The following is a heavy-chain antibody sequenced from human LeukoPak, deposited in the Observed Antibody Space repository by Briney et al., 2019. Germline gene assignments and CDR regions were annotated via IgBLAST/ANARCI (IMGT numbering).Heavy chain of an antibody. CDR1: GFTFSSYW. CDR3: VSHVYGGSPFDI. Sequence: QPGGSLRLSCAASGFTFSSYWMHWVRQVPGKGLVWVSRINTDGSSTSYADSVKGRFTISRDNAENTLYLQMNSLRAEDTAVYHCVSHVYGGSPFDIWGQGTMVIVSS. CDR2: INTDGSST. V-gene: IGHV3-74*01. J-gene: IGHJ3*02. D-gene: IGHD4-23*01.